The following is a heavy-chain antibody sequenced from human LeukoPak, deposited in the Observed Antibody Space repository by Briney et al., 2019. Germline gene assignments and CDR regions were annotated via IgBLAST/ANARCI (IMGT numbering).Heavy chain of an antibody. CDR3: ASPYPQLTGTSAFDV. CDR1: GFKFSDYW. V-gene: IGHV3-7*05. CDR2: IKQDGTEI. J-gene: IGHJ3*01. Sequence: PGGSLRLSCAPSGFKFSDYWMRWVRQAPGKGLEWVANIKQDGTEIYYVDSVKGRFTLSRDNANNALYLQMNSLRAEDTAVYYCASPYPQLTGTSAFDVWGQGTVVTVSS. D-gene: IGHD3-9*01.